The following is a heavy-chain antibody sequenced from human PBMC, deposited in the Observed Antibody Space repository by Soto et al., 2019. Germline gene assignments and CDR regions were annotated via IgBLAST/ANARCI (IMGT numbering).Heavy chain of an antibody. Sequence: SETLSLTCTVSGGSVSSGSYYWRWIRQHPGRGLEWIGYIYYSGSTNYNPSIKSRVSISLEKSKNQFSLKLSSVTSADTALYYCAREGDRTSNRFDGWGPGTLVTVSS. J-gene: IGHJ4*02. D-gene: IGHD1-7*01. CDR1: GGSVSSGSYY. CDR2: IYYSGST. V-gene: IGHV4-61*01. CDR3: AREGDRTSNRFDG.